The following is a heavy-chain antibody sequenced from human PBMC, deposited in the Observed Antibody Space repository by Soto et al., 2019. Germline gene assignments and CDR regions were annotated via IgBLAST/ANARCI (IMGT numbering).Heavy chain of an antibody. D-gene: IGHD6-13*01. CDR1: GFIFSDYY. V-gene: IGHV3-11*01. CDR2: ITSTGI. Sequence: QVQLVESGGGLVKPGGSLRLSCAASGFIFSDYYMSWIRQAPGKGLEWISYITSTGIYYADSVKGRFTISRDNAMNSLYLQMNSLRVEDTAMYYCASDYASNSWGHWGQGTLVTVSS. J-gene: IGHJ4*02. CDR3: ASDYASNSWGH.